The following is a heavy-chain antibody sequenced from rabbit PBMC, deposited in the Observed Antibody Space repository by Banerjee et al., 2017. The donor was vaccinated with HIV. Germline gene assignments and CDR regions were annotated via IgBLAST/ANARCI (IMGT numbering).Heavy chain of an antibody. Sequence: QEQLEESGGGLVKPGGTLTLTCKASGFTLSSSYYMCWVRQAPGKGPEWTGYINYDGSIYYASWAKGRFTISKTSSTTVTLQMTSLTAADTATYFCARDGGSSVYTQYYFNLWGQGTLVTVS. CDR1: GFTLSSSYY. J-gene: IGHJ4*01. CDR2: INYDGSI. D-gene: IGHD8-1*01. V-gene: IGHV1S45*01. CDR3: ARDGGSSVYTQYYFNL.